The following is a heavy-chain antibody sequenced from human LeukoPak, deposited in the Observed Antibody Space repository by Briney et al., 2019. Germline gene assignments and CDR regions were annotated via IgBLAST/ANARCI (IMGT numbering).Heavy chain of an antibody. CDR3: ANRRGTQVLGNNIDI. J-gene: IGHJ3*02. Sequence: PGGSLRLSCPASGFTFSNYGMHWVRQAPDKGLEWVAFLQKDGSDIHYADSVEGRFTISRDNSKNTLYLQMNSLRAEDTAVYYCANRRGTQVLGNNIDIWGQGTLVTVSS. V-gene: IGHV3-30*02. CDR1: GFTFSNYG. CDR2: LQKDGSDI. D-gene: IGHD2/OR15-2a*01.